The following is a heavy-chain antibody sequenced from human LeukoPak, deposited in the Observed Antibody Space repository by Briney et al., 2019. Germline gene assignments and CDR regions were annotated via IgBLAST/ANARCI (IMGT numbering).Heavy chain of an antibody. CDR2: IYSSGST. D-gene: IGHD3-22*01. J-gene: IGHJ4*02. CDR3: AKDEHYHDSSGYYYYFDS. CDR1: GFTVSSNY. Sequence: GGSLRLSCAASGFTVSSNYMSWVRQAPGKGLEWVSVIYSSGSTYYADSVKGRFTISRDNAKNSLYLHMNSLRPDNTAVYYCAKDEHYHDSSGYYYYFDSWGQGTLVTVSS. V-gene: IGHV3-53*01.